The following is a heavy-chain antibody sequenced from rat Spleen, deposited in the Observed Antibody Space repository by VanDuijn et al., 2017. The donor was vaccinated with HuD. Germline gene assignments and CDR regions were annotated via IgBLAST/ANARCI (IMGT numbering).Heavy chain of an antibody. J-gene: IGHJ2*01. Sequence: EVQLVESGGGLVQPGRSLKLSCAASGFTFSNYYMAWVRQAPTKGLEWVASISSGGSNTYYRDSVKGRFTVSRDNAKNTQYLQMDSLRSEDTATYYCARHRPVMVIITLFDYWGQGVMVTVSS. CDR2: ISSGGSNT. CDR3: ARHRPVMVIITLFDY. V-gene: IGHV5S13*01. CDR1: GFTFSNYY. D-gene: IGHD1-12*03.